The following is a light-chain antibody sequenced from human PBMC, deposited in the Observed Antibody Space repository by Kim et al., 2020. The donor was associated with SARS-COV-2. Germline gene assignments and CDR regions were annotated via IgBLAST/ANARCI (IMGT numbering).Light chain of an antibody. CDR3: CSYAGSYTWV. Sequence: GQAVTISCHGTSCDVGGPDYVSWYQQHPGKAPKRRIYDVSKRPAGVPDRFAGSKSGNSASLTISGLQAEDEADYFCCSYAGSYTWVFGGGTQLTVL. CDR1: SCDVGGPDY. V-gene: IGLV2-11*01. J-gene: IGLJ3*02. CDR2: DVS.